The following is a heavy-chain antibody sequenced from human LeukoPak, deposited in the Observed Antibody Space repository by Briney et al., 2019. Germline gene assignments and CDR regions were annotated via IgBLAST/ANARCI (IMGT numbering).Heavy chain of an antibody. D-gene: IGHD6-13*01. J-gene: IGHJ4*02. V-gene: IGHV3-23*01. CDR1: GFTFSSYA. CDR3: AKDSPKTRSSWYSFDY. Sequence: GGSLRLSCAASGFTFSSYAMSWVRQAPGKGLEWVSAISGSGGSTYYADSVKGRFTISRDNSKNTLYLQMNSLRAEGTAVYYCAKDSPKTRSSWYSFDYWGQGTLVTVSS. CDR2: ISGSGGST.